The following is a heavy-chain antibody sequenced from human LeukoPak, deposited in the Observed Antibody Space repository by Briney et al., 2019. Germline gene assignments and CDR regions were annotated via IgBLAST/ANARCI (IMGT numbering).Heavy chain of an antibody. CDR1: GFTFSSYS. D-gene: IGHD6-13*01. CDR2: ISSSSSYI. Sequence: GGSLRLSCAASGFTFSSYSMNSVRQAPGKGLEWVSSISSSSSYIYYADSVKGRFTISRDNAKNSLYLQMNSLRAEDTAVYYCARGDYSSRSNAFDIWGQGTMVTVSS. J-gene: IGHJ3*02. CDR3: ARGDYSSRSNAFDI. V-gene: IGHV3-21*01.